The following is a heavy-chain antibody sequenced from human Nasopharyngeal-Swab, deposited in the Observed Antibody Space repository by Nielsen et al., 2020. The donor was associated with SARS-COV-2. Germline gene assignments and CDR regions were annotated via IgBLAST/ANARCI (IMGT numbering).Heavy chain of an antibody. Sequence: GESLKISCAASGFTFNNYNFNWVRQAPGKGLDWVSSLSSSSSYIYYADSVKGRFTISRDNAKNSLYLQMNSLRAEDTAVYYCARDGLDYDFWSAYFMDVWGQGTTVTVSS. V-gene: IGHV3-21*01. CDR1: GFTFNNYN. D-gene: IGHD3-3*01. J-gene: IGHJ6*02. CDR3: ARDGLDYDFWSAYFMDV. CDR2: LSSSSSYI.